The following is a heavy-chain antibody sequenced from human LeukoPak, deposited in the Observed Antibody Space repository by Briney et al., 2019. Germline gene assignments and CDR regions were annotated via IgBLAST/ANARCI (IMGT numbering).Heavy chain of an antibody. J-gene: IGHJ5*01. V-gene: IGHV7-4-1*04. CDR1: GYTFTNYA. Sequence: GASVKVSCKASGYTFTNYALNWVRQAPGQGLEWMGWINTNTGNPKYAQDFTGRFVFSLDTSVNMAYLQIKGLKAEDTAVYYCARGLNYYGSGSFDSWGQGTLVIVSA. D-gene: IGHD3-10*01. CDR3: ARGLNYYGSGSFDS. CDR2: INTNTGNP.